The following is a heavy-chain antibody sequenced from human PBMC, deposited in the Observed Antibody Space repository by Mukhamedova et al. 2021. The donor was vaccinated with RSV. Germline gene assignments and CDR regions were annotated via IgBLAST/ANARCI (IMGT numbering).Heavy chain of an antibody. J-gene: IGHJ6*02. Sequence: GWINPNSGGTNYAQKFQGRVTMTMDTSISTAYMELSRLISDDTAVYYCARGYDFWMGYSFNGMDVWGQGTTVTVSS. CDR3: ARGYDFWMGYSFNGMDV. V-gene: IGHV1-2*02. D-gene: IGHD3-3*01. CDR2: INPNSGGT.